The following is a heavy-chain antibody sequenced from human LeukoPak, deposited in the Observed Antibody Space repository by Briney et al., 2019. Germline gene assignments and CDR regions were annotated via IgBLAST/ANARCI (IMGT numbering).Heavy chain of an antibody. D-gene: IGHD1-14*01. CDR3: ARRRESRITGFDF. CDR2: IYPTGTT. V-gene: IGHV4-38-2*02. CDR1: GYSVNSSYY. J-gene: IGHJ4*02. Sequence: SETLSLTCTATGYSVNSSYYWAWIRQPPGAGLEWIASIYPTGTTYYKSSLRSRLIISIDASKNQFSLRLNSVTAADTAMYYCARRRESRITGFDFWGQGALVAVSS.